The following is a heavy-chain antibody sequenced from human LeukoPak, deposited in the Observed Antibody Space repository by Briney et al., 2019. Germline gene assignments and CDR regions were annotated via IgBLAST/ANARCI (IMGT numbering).Heavy chain of an antibody. V-gene: IGHV4-31*03. Sequence: SETLSLTCTVSGGSISSGGYYWSWIRQHPGKGLEWIGYIYYSGSTYYNPSLKSRVTISVNTSKNQFSLKLSSVTAADTAVYYCATRGPYCSSTSCLIHYYYYMDVWAKGPRSPSP. J-gene: IGHJ6*03. CDR3: ATRGPYCSSTSCLIHYYYYMDV. D-gene: IGHD2-2*01. CDR1: GGSISSGGYY. CDR2: IYYSGST.